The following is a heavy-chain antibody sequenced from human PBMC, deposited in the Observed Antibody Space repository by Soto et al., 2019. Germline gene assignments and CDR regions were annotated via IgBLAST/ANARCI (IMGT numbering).Heavy chain of an antibody. Sequence: QVQLVESGGGVVQPGRSLRLSWAASGFTFSSYGMHWVRRAPGKGLVWVAAIWYNGSNKYYADSVKGRFTTSRDNSKNTLYMKMNGLRAEDTAVYYCARDCPGYSSGWYQRGGFDFWGQGTLVNVSS. CDR3: ARDCPGYSSGWYQRGGFDF. V-gene: IGHV3-33*01. CDR1: GFTFSSYG. CDR2: IWYNGSNK. J-gene: IGHJ4*02. D-gene: IGHD6-19*01.